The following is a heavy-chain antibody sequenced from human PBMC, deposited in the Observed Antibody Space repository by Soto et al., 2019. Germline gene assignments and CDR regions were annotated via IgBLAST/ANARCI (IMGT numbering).Heavy chain of an antibody. CDR2: ISGSGGST. Sequence: PGGSLRLSCAASGFTFSSYAMSWVRQAPGRGLEWVSAISGSGGSTYYADSVKGRFTISRDNSKNTLYLQMNSLRAEDTAVYYCAKDFFGGSNWGRHIVVVTAINFDYWGQGTLVTVSS. CDR1: GFTFSSYA. D-gene: IGHD2-21*02. V-gene: IGHV3-23*01. J-gene: IGHJ4*02. CDR3: AKDFFGGSNWGRHIVVVTAINFDY.